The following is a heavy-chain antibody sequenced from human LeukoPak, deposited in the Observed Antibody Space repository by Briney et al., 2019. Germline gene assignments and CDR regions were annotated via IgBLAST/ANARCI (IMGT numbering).Heavy chain of an antibody. J-gene: IGHJ4*02. Sequence: GASVKVSCKASGYTFTSYDINWVRQATGQGLEWMGWKNPNTGNTVYAQKFQGRVTITTDTSINTAYMELSSLRSDDTAVYYCAREGLDSWGQGTLVTVSS. V-gene: IGHV1-8*03. CDR2: KNPNTGNT. CDR1: GYTFTSYD. CDR3: AREGLDS.